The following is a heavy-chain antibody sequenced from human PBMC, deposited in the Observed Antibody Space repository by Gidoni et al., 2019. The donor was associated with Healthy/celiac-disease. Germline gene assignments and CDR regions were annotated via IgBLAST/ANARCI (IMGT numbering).Heavy chain of an antibody. V-gene: IGHV3-21*01. CDR3: ARHGDNCSSTSCYPGNWFDP. D-gene: IGHD2-2*01. CDR1: GFTFSSYS. Sequence: EVQLVESGGGLVKPGGSRRLSCEASGFTFSSYSMNWVRQAPGKGLELFSSISSSSTYIYYADSVKCRFTISRYNAQTSLYLQMNSLRAEDTDVYYCARHGDNCSSTSCYPGNWFDPWGQGTLVTVSS. CDR2: ISSSSTYI. J-gene: IGHJ5*02.